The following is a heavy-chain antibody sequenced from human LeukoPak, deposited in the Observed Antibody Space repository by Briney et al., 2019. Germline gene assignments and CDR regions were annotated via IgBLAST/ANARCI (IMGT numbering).Heavy chain of an antibody. Sequence: SETLSLTCTVSGGYISSYYWSWIRQPPGKGLEWIGYISYSAITNYNPALKSRVTISIDTSKNQFSLKLSSVTAGDTAVYYCATGVNWIDPWGQGTLVTVSS. CDR1: GGYISSYY. CDR3: ATGVNWIDP. D-gene: IGHD6-13*01. V-gene: IGHV4-59*01. J-gene: IGHJ5*02. CDR2: ISYSAIT.